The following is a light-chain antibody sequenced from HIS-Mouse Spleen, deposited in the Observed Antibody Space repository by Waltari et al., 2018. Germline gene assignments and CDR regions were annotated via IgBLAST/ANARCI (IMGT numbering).Light chain of an antibody. Sequence: DIQMTQSPSSPSASVGDRVTITCPASQDISNYLNWYQQKPGKAPKLLIYDASNLETGVPSRFSGSGSGTEFTFTISSLQPEDIATYYCQQYDNLPFTFGPGTKVDIK. CDR1: QDISNY. J-gene: IGKJ3*01. CDR2: DAS. CDR3: QQYDNLPFT. V-gene: IGKV1-33*01.